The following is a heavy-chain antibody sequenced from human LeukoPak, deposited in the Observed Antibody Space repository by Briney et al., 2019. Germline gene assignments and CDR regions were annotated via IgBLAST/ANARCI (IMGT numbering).Heavy chain of an antibody. CDR1: GYTFTRHF. V-gene: IGHV1-46*01. Sequence: VASVKVSCKASGYTFTRHFIHWVRQAPGQGFEWMGMLNPSGGTTIYAQIFQGRVTMTGDTSTTTVYMELSSLRSEDTAVYYCARDHDFWSGSSDAFDIWGQGTMVTVSS. CDR3: ARDHDFWSGSSDAFDI. CDR2: LNPSGGTT. J-gene: IGHJ3*02. D-gene: IGHD3-3*01.